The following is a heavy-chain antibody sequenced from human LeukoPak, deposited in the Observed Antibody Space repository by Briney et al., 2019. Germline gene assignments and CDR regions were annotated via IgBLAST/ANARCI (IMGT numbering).Heavy chain of an antibody. Sequence: GGSLRLSCAASGFTFSSYGMHWVRQAPGKGLEWVAVIWYDGSNKYYADSVKGRFTISRDNSKNTSYLQMNSLKTEDTAMYYCTRLEAAADSDYWGQGTLVTVSS. CDR2: IWYDGSNK. V-gene: IGHV3-33*01. CDR3: TRLEAAADSDY. CDR1: GFTFSSYG. D-gene: IGHD6-13*01. J-gene: IGHJ4*02.